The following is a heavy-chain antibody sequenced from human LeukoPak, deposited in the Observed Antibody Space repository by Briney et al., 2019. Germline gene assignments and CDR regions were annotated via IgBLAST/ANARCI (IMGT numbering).Heavy chain of an antibody. V-gene: IGHV3-7*01. CDR3: ARDVSWEPEYYIFGGWTGTEVRQVV. Sequence: GGSLRLSCVASGFTFSNHWLTWVRQAPGKGLEWVANIKQDGSEKYYVDSVKGRFTISRDNAKNSLYLQMNSLRAEDTAVYYCARDVSWEPEYYIFGGWTGTEVRQVVWGKGTTVTVSS. J-gene: IGHJ6*04. D-gene: IGHD1-7*01. CDR1: GFTFSNHW. CDR2: IKQDGSEK.